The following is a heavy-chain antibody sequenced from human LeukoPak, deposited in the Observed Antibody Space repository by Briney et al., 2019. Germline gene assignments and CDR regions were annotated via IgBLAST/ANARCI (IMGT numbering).Heavy chain of an antibody. Sequence: GASVKVSCKASGYTFTSYYINWVRQATGQGLEWMGWMNPNSGNTGYAQKFQGRVTMTRNTSISTAYMELSSLRSEDTAVYYCARALGGSGSYSLDYWGQGTLVTVSS. J-gene: IGHJ4*02. D-gene: IGHD3-10*01. V-gene: IGHV1-8*01. CDR3: ARALGGSGSYSLDY. CDR1: GYTFTSYY. CDR2: MNPNSGNT.